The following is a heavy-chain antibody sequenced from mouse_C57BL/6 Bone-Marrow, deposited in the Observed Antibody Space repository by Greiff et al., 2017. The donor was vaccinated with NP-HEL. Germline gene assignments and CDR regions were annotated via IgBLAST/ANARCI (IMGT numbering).Heavy chain of an antibody. D-gene: IGHD1-1*01. J-gene: IGHJ1*03. CDR3: ARYYYGSSYWYFDV. CDR2: INPGSGGT. Sequence: VQLQQSGAELVRPGTSVKVSCKASGYAFTNYLIEWVKQRPGQGLEWIGVINPGSGGTNYNEQFKGKATLTADKSSSTAYMQLSSLTSEDSAVYFCARYYYGSSYWYFDVWGTGTTVTVSS. V-gene: IGHV1-54*01. CDR1: GYAFTNYL.